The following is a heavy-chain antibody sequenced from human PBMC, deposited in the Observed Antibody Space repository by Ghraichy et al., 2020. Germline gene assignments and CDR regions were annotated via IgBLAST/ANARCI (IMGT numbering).Heavy chain of an antibody. D-gene: IGHD3-10*01. Sequence: SQTLSLTCSVSNGSISPSYWSWIRQPPGKGLEWIGYIYHAGNTQYRPSPKSRVTITLDTSKNQVFLTLTSVTAADTAMYYCASTDIWFGEFRSFDIWGQGTMVTVSS. CDR3: ASTDIWFGEFRSFDI. CDR2: IYHAGNT. V-gene: IGHV4-59*08. CDR1: NGSISPSY. J-gene: IGHJ3*02.